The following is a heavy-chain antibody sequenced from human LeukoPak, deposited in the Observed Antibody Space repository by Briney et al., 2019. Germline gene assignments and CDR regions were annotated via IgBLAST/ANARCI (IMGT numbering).Heavy chain of an antibody. CDR3: ARGPPRGGPHIVVVTAIDY. CDR1: GYTFTGYY. V-gene: IGHV1-2*02. Sequence: ASVKVSCKASGYTFTGYYMHWVRQAPGQGLEWMGWINPNSGGTNYAQKFQGRVTMTRDTSISTAYMELSRLRSDDTAVYYCARGPPRGGPHIVVVTAIDYWGQGTLVTVSS. J-gene: IGHJ4*02. D-gene: IGHD2-21*02. CDR2: INPNSGGT.